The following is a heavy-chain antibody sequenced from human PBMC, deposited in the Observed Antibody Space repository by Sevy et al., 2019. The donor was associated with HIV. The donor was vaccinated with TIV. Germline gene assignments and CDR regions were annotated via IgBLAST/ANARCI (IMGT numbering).Heavy chain of an antibody. CDR3: AREYYDILTGYGNDAFDI. J-gene: IGHJ3*02. CDR2: ISYDGSNK. Sequence: GGSLRLSCAASGFTFSSYAMHWVRQAPGKGLEWVAVISYDGSNKYYAYSVKGRFTISRDNSKNTLYLQMNSLRAEDTAVYYCAREYYDILTGYGNDAFDIWGQGTMVTVSS. V-gene: IGHV3-30-3*01. D-gene: IGHD3-9*01. CDR1: GFTFSSYA.